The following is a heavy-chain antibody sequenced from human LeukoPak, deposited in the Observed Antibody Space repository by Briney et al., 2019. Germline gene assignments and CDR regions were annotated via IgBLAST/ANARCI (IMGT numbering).Heavy chain of an antibody. CDR1: GGSFSGYY. CDR2: INHSGST. D-gene: IGHD3-3*01. Sequence: PSETLSLTCAVYGGSFSGYYWSWIRQPPGKGLEWIGEINHSGSTNYNPSLKSRVTISVDTSKNQFSLKLSSVTAADTAVYYCARDRIPITIFGVVTAGGFDPWGQGTLVTVSS. V-gene: IGHV4-34*01. CDR3: ARDRIPITIFGVVTAGGFDP. J-gene: IGHJ5*02.